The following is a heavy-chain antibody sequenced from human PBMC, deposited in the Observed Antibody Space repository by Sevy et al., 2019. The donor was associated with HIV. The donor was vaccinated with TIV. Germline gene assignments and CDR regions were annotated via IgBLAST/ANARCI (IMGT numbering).Heavy chain of an antibody. CDR1: GGTFSSYA. CDR2: IIPVFHTA. J-gene: IGHJ3*02. CDR3: ASTDYYDSSGYYLYAFDI. Sequence: ASVKVSCKASGGTFSSYAISWVRQAPGHGLEWMGGIIPVFHTANYPQKFQGRVTITADGSTSTVYMELSSLGSDDTAVYYCASTDYYDSSGYYLYAFDIWGQGTMVTVSS. V-gene: IGHV1-69*13. D-gene: IGHD3-22*01.